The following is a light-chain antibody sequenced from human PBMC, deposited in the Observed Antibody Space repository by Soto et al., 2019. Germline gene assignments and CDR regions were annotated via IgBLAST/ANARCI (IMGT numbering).Light chain of an antibody. V-gene: IGLV2-11*01. J-gene: IGLJ2*01. CDR3: CSYVGNYSWL. Sequence: QSALTQPRSVSGSPGQSITISCTGTRNDVGAYDYVSWFQQHPDKAPKLIIYDVTKRPSGVPDRFSGSKSANTASLTISGLQAEDEADYYCCSYVGNYSWLFGGGTQLTVL. CDR1: RNDVGAYDY. CDR2: DVT.